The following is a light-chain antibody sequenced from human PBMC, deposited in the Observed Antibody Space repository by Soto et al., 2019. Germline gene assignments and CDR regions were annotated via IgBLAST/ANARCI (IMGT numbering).Light chain of an antibody. CDR3: GSWDSSLSAYV. J-gene: IGLJ1*01. CDR2: GNT. V-gene: IGLV1-40*01. CDR1: SSNIGAGYD. Sequence: QSVLTQPPSVSGAPGQRVTFSCTGTSSNIGAGYDVHWYQQLPGTVPKLLIYGNTNRPSGVPDRFSGSKSGTSATLGITGFQTGDEADYYCGSWDSSLSAYVFGTGTKVTVL.